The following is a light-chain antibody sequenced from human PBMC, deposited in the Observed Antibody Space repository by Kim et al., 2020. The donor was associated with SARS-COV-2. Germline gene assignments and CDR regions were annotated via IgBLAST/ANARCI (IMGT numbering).Light chain of an antibody. CDR3: QQYGRT. CDR2: GAS. CDR1: RAVTSNY. V-gene: IGKV3-20*01. Sequence: LSVAPGERATLSCRASRAVTSNYLAWYQQKPGQAPRLLIYGASSRATGIPDRFSGSGSGTDFTLTISRLEPEDVAVYYCQQYGRTFGQGTKVDIK. J-gene: IGKJ1*01.